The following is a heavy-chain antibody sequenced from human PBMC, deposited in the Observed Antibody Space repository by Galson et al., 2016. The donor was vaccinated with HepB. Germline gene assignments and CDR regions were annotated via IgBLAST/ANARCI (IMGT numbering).Heavy chain of an antibody. V-gene: IGHV1-18*01. D-gene: IGHD1-1*01. Sequence: SVKVSCKASGYTFTSYGISWVRQAPGQGLEWMGWISTYSGNTNYGKRLQGRVTMTTDTSTSTAYMELRSLRSDDTAVYYCAIDADWNLDYWGQGTLVTVSS. CDR1: GYTFTSYG. J-gene: IGHJ4*02. CDR3: AIDADWNLDY. CDR2: ISTYSGNT.